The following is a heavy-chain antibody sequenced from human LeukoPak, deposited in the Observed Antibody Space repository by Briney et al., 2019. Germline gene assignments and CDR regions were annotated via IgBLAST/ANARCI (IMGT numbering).Heavy chain of an antibody. CDR2: IIPIFGTA. J-gene: IGHJ6*03. Sequence: ASVKVSCKASGGTFSSYAISWVRQAPGQGLEWMGGIIPIFGTANYAQKFQGRVTITADKSTSTAYMELSSLRSEDTAVYYCAIYPGYYYYMDVWGKGTTVTVSS. V-gene: IGHV1-69*06. CDR1: GGTFSSYA. CDR3: AIYPGYYYYMDV.